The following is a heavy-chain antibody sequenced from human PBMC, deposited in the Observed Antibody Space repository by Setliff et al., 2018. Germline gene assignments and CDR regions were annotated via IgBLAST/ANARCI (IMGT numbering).Heavy chain of an antibody. CDR3: ARDGAYCSGGSCYSFDY. CDR1: GYTFTTYG. D-gene: IGHD2-15*01. V-gene: IGHV1-69*13. J-gene: IGHJ4*02. CDR2: IIPIFGTP. Sequence: SVKVSCKTSGYTFTTYGISWVRQAPGQGLEWMGAIIPIFGTPNYAQKFQDRVTITAGVSTSTAYMELSSLRSDDTAVYYCARDGAYCSGGSCYSFDYWGQGIPVTVSS.